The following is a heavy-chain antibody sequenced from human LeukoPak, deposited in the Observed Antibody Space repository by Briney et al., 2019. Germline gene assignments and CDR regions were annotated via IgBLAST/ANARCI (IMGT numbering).Heavy chain of an antibody. CDR3: VRDRTPAYYSGSSGYYDAYDI. V-gene: IGHV3-7*01. CDR1: GFSFTRYW. J-gene: IGHJ3*02. CDR2: IKEDGSEQ. Sequence: SGESLRLSCTASGFSFTRYWMSWVRQAPGKGPAWVANIKEDGSEQFYGDSVKGRFTISRDNAKNSLYLQMNSLRVEDTAVYHCVRDRTPAYYSGSSGYYDAYDIWGQGRMVTVS. D-gene: IGHD3-22*01.